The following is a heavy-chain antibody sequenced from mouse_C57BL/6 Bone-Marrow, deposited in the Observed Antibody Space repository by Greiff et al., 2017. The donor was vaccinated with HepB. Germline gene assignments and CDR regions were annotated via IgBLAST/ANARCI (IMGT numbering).Heavy chain of an antibody. Sequence: QVQLKQSGAELARPGASVKLSCKASGYTFTSYGISWVKQRTGQGLEWIGEIYPRSGYTDYNEKFKGKATLTADKSSSTAYMELRSLTSEDSAVYFCAREITTVVSYWYFEVWGTGTTVTVAS. CDR3: AREITTVVSYWYFEV. J-gene: IGHJ1*03. V-gene: IGHV1-81*01. D-gene: IGHD1-1*01. CDR2: IYPRSGYT. CDR1: GYTFTSYG.